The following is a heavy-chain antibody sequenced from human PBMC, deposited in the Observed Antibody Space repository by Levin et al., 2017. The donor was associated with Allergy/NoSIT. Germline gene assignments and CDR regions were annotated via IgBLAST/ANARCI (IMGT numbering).Heavy chain of an antibody. Sequence: ASVKVSCKASGYTFTGYYMHWVRQAPGQGLEWMGWINPNSGGTNYAQKFQGRVTMTRDTSISTAYMELSRLRSDDTAVYYCASKDYDFWSGYYDPLPPDYWGQGTLVTVSS. CDR1: GYTFTGYY. D-gene: IGHD3-3*01. CDR3: ASKDYDFWSGYYDPLPPDY. CDR2: INPNSGGT. V-gene: IGHV1-2*02. J-gene: IGHJ4*02.